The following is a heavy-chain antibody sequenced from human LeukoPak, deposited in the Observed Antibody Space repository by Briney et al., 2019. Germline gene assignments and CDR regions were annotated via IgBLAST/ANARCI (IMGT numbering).Heavy chain of an antibody. CDR3: TTDRFSGGRGWDLQFDY. V-gene: IGHV3-23*01. CDR1: GFAFINSA. D-gene: IGHD1-26*01. CDR2: VSGSGGTA. Sequence: GGSLRLSCAASGFAFINSAMTWIRQAPGKGLEWVSVVSGSGGTASYADSVKGRFTISRDNSKNMLYLQMDSLRADDTAMYYCTTDRFSGGRGWDLQFDYWGQGTLVTVSS. J-gene: IGHJ4*02.